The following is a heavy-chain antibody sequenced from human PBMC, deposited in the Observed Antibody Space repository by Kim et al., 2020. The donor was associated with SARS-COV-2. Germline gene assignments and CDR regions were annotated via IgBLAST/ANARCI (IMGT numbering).Heavy chain of an antibody. V-gene: IGHV4-59*13. D-gene: IGHD5-12*01. J-gene: IGHJ4*02. Sequence: SETLSLTCSVSGGSITNYYWSWIRQPPGKGLEWIAYIHSTGITSYNPSLKSRVTISVDTSKNHFSLNLRSVTATDTAVYFCARYGYDAPTYFFDYWGKGALVTVS. CDR3: ARYGYDAPTYFFDY. CDR1: GGSITNYY. CDR2: IHSTGIT.